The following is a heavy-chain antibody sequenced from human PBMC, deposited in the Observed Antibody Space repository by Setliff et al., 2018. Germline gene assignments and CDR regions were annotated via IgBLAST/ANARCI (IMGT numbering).Heavy chain of an antibody. J-gene: IGHJ4*02. CDR3: ATDAYYDSLGYVF. V-gene: IGHV3-15*01. D-gene: IGHD3-16*01. CDR2: IKIINDGGTA. Sequence: GGSLRLSCVTSGFTFSHARMSWVRQAPGKGLEWVGHIKIINDGGTAEYAAVVKGRFTISRDDSENTLHLQMNSLKIDDTAVYYCATDAYYDSLGYVFWGQGTPVTVSS. CDR1: GFTFSHAR.